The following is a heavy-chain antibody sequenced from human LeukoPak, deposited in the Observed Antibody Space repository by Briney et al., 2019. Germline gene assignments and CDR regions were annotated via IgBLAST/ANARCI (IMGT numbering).Heavy chain of an antibody. V-gene: IGHV4-34*01. CDR2: INHSTST. CDR3: ARVTNIATAVDAFDI. D-gene: IGHD6-13*01. Sequence: SETLSLTCAVYRGSFSGYYWSWIRQPPGKGLEWIGEINHSTSTNYNPSLKSRVTISVDMSKNQFSLNLSSVTAADTAVYYCARVTNIATAVDAFDIWGQGTMVTVSS. CDR1: RGSFSGYY. J-gene: IGHJ3*02.